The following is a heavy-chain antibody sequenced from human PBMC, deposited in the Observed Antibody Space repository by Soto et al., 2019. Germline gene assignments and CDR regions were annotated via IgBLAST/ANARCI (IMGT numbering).Heavy chain of an antibody. CDR1: GFSLTNVQKG. J-gene: IGHJ4*02. Sequence: QVTLKESGPVLVQATETLTLTCNVSGFSLTNVQKGVAWIRQPPGKALEWLAHILSDVEQSYKSFLKKRLTISQDTSKRQVVLVMTNVEPVDTATYYCARISGRFGASHFDFWGQGSSVIVSS. CDR3: ARISGRFGASHFDF. V-gene: IGHV2-26*01. CDR2: ILSDVEQ. D-gene: IGHD3-10*01.